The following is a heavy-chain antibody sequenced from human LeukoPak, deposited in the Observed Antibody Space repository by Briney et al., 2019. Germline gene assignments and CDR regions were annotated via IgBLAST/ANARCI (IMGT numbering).Heavy chain of an antibody. J-gene: IGHJ4*02. Sequence: GGSLRLSCAASGFTFSSYAMHWVRQAPGKGLEWVAVISYDGSNKYYADSVKGRFTISRDNSKNTLYLQMNSLRAEDTAVYYCARDHSGYDSGHFDYWGQGTLVTVSS. CDR2: ISYDGSNK. D-gene: IGHD5-12*01. V-gene: IGHV3-30-3*01. CDR3: ARDHSGYDSGHFDY. CDR1: GFTFSSYA.